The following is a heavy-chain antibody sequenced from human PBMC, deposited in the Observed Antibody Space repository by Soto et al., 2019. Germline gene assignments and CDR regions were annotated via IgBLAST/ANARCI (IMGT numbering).Heavy chain of an antibody. J-gene: IGHJ1*01. CDR2: ITQDGSEQ. CDR3: AGELIVGPADYFQH. CDR1: GFTVSNSW. V-gene: IGHV3-7*01. Sequence: EVQLVESGGALVQPGGSLRLSCAVAGFTVSNSWMSWVRQTPGKGLEWVANITQDGSEQYYVDFLKGRFTIARDNAKNSLFLEMNSRSAEDTAVYYCAGELIVGPADYFQHWGQGPLVAVAS. D-gene: IGHD1-26*01.